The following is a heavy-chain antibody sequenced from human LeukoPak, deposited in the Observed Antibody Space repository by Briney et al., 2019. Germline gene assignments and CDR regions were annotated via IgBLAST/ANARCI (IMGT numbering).Heavy chain of an antibody. J-gene: IGHJ5*02. D-gene: IGHD4-23*01. CDR1: GGSISTFY. CDR2: IYYSGSS. Sequence: SETLSLTCTVSGGSISTFYWSWLRQPPGKGLEWIGYIYYSGSSNYNPSLKSRITISVDTSKSQFSLRLTSVTAADTAVYYCARGIFYGGRIQYIWFDLWGQGTLVTVSS. V-gene: IGHV4-59*12. CDR3: ARGIFYGGRIQYIWFDL.